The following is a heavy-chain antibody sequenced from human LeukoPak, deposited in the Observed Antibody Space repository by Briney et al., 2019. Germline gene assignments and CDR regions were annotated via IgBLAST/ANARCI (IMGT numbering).Heavy chain of an antibody. Sequence: SETLSLTCTVSDGSISSGSYYWSWIRQPAGKGLEWIGRMYTSGSTNYNPSLKSRVTISVDTSKNQFSLKVTSVTAADTAVYYCARDTNLRDSFDIWGQGTMVTVSS. V-gene: IGHV4-61*02. CDR2: MYTSGST. CDR3: ARDTNLRDSFDI. J-gene: IGHJ3*02. D-gene: IGHD2-8*01. CDR1: DGSISSGSYY.